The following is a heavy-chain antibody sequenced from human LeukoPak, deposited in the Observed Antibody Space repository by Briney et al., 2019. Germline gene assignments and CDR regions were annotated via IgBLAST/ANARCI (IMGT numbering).Heavy chain of an antibody. CDR3: ARYQGYYDANNWFDP. CDR1: GFTFSSYS. D-gene: IGHD1-26*01. J-gene: IGHJ5*02. Sequence: GGSLRLSCAASGFTFSSYSMNWVRQAPGKGLEWVSSISSSSSYIYYADSVKGRFTISRDNAKNSLYLQMNSLRAEDTAVYYCARYQGYYDANNWFDPWGQGTLVTVSS. CDR2: ISSSSSYI. V-gene: IGHV3-21*01.